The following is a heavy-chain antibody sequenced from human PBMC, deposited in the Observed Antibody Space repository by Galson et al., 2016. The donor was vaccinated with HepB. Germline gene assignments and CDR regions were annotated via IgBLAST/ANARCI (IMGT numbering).Heavy chain of an antibody. V-gene: IGHV1-69*13. Sequence: SVKVSCKASGGTFYKYAISWVRQAPGQGLEWIGRIIPIFGTANYAQMFQGRVTITADESTGTIYMELSRLRTQDTAVYYCARGGGAVGRTPVWYFDLWGRGTLVTVSS. CDR2: IIPIFGTA. D-gene: IGHD1-26*01. J-gene: IGHJ2*01. CDR3: ARGGGAVGRTPVWYFDL. CDR1: GGTFYKYA.